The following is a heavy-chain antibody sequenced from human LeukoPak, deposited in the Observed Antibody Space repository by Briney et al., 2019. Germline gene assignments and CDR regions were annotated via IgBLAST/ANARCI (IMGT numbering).Heavy chain of an antibody. V-gene: IGHV3-30*04. J-gene: IGHJ6*02. CDR1: GFTFSSYA. Sequence: PGRSLRLSCAASGFTFSSYAMHWVRQAPGKGLEWVAVISYDGSNKYYADSVKGRFTISRDNSKNTLYLQMNSLRAEDTAVYYCAKDRRAVHHYYNDMDVWGQGTTVTVSS. CDR2: ISYDGSNK. CDR3: AKDRRAVHHYYNDMDV.